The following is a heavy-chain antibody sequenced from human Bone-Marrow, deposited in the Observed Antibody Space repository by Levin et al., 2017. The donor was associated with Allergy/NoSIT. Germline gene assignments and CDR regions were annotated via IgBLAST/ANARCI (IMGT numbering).Heavy chain of an antibody. J-gene: IGHJ4*02. CDR1: GFTFNNYA. V-gene: IGHV3-23*01. CDR2: ISASGGGT. CDR3: AKDPSTHDYGDY. D-gene: IGHD5/OR15-5a*01. Sequence: GESLRLSCAASGFTFNNYAMTWVRQAPGKGLEWVSAISASGGGTYYADSVKGRFTISRDNSKNTLYLQMNSLRAEDTAVYYCAKDPSTHDYGDYWGQGTLVSVSS.